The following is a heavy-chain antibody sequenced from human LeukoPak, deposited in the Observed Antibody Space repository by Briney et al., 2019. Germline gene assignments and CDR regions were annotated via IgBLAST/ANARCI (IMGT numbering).Heavy chain of an antibody. CDR1: GGSFSGYY. CDR3: ARRHYYGSGSYDY. Sequence: SETLSLTCAVYGGSFSGYYWSWIRQPPGKGLEWIGEINHSGSTNYNPSLKSRVTISVDTSKNQFSLKLSSVTAADTAVYYYARRHYYGSGSYDYWGQGTLVTVSS. J-gene: IGHJ4*02. V-gene: IGHV4-34*01. D-gene: IGHD3-10*01. CDR2: INHSGST.